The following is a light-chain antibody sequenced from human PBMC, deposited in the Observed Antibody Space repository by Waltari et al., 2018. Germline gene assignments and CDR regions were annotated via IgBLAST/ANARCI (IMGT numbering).Light chain of an antibody. J-gene: IGKJ4*01. CDR3: QQFNNWPQT. CDR2: GAS. Sequence: EVVMTQSPATLAVSPGERATLSCRASQSVSRALAWYQQNPGQAPSLLISGASTRIPGVPARFTGSGSGAEFSLTISSLQSEDVAIYYCQQFNNWPQTFGGGTQVEIK. CDR1: QSVSRA. V-gene: IGKV3-15*01.